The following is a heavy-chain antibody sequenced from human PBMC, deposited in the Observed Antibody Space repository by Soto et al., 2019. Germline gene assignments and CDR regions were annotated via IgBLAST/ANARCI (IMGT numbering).Heavy chain of an antibody. CDR1: GGSISSYY. J-gene: IGHJ5*02. CDR2: IYYSGST. Sequence: PSETLSLTCTGSGGSISSYYWSWIRQPPGKGLEWIGYIYYSGSTNYNPSLKSRVTISVDTSKNQFSLKLSSVTAADTAVYYCARGFVVYCFAPWGKGTLVTVSS. D-gene: IGHD2-15*01. CDR3: ARGFVVYCFAP. V-gene: IGHV4-59*01.